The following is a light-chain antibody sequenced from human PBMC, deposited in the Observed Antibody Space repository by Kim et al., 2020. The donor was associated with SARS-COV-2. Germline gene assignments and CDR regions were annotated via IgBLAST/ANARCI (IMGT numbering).Light chain of an antibody. CDR1: QSVSSNY. CDR3: QQYGSSRT. Sequence: EIVLTQSPGTLSLSPGERATLSCRASQSVSSNYLAWYQQKPGQAPRLLIYGASSRATGIPDRFSGSGSGTDFTLTINRLEPEDFAVYYCQQYGSSRTFGQVTKVDIK. J-gene: IGKJ1*01. V-gene: IGKV3-20*01. CDR2: GAS.